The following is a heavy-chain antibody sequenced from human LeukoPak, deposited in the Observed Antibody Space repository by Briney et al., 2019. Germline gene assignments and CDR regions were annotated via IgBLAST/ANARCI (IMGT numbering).Heavy chain of an antibody. CDR3: ARGPPLRAFDI. Sequence: SETLSLACTVSGGSISSGGYYWSWIRQHPGKGLEWIGYIYYSGSTYYNPSLKSRVTISVDTSKNQFSLKLSSVTAADTAVYYCARGPPLRAFDIWGQGTMVTVSS. D-gene: IGHD3-10*01. CDR1: GGSISSGGYY. CDR2: IYYSGST. J-gene: IGHJ3*02. V-gene: IGHV4-31*03.